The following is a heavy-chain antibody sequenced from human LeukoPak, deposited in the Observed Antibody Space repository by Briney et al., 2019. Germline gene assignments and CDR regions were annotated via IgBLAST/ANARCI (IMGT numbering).Heavy chain of an antibody. CDR1: GYIFSYFW. CDR2: IYPGDSST. CDR3: AKHLGVGVVRIVNP. Sequence: GESLQISCQSSGYIFSYFWIGCVRQMPGKGLEWMGIIYPGDSSTKYSPSFQGRVAISTDASINTAFLQVNNLEASDTAIYYCAKHLGVGVVRIVNPCGQGTPVTVSS. V-gene: IGHV5-51*01. D-gene: IGHD2-2*01. J-gene: IGHJ5*02.